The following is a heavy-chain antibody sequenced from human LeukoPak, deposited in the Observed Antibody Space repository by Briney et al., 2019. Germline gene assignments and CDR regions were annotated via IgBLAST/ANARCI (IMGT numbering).Heavy chain of an antibody. V-gene: IGHV4-59*08. CDR1: GGSISIYY. CDR3: ARGQLVGATNWFDT. D-gene: IGHD1-26*01. CDR2: VYYSGST. J-gene: IGHJ5*02. Sequence: SETLSLTCTVSGGSISIYYRTWIRQPPGKGLEWIGNVYYSGSTNYNPSLKSRVTISVDTSKNQFSLKLNSMTAADTAVYYCARGQLVGATNWFDTWGQGTLVTVSS.